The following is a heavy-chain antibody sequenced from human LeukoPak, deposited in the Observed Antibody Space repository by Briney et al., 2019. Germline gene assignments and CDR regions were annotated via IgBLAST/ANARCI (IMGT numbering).Heavy chain of an antibody. V-gene: IGHV4-34*01. Sequence: SETLSLTCAVYGGSFSGYYWSWIRQPPGKGLEWIGEINHSGSTNYNPSLKSRVTISVDTSKNQFSLKLSSVTAADTAVYYCARQKEYYDSSGYYRPFDYWGQGTLVTVSS. CDR1: GGSFSGYY. J-gene: IGHJ4*02. CDR3: ARQKEYYDSSGYYRPFDY. D-gene: IGHD3-22*01. CDR2: INHSGST.